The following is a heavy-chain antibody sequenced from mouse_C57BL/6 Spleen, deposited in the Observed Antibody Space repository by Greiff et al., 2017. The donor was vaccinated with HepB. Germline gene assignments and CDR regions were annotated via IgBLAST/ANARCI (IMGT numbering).Heavy chain of an antibody. CDR2: IHPNSGST. D-gene: IGHD1-1*01. Sequence: QVQLQQSGAELVKPGASVKLSCKASGYTFTSYWMHWVKQRPGQGLEWIGMIHPNSGSTNYNEKFKSKATLTVDKSSSTAYMQLSSLTSEDSAVYYCARPGSRGYYAMDYWGQGTSVTVSS. CDR1: GYTFTSYW. CDR3: ARPGSRGYYAMDY. V-gene: IGHV1-64*01. J-gene: IGHJ4*01.